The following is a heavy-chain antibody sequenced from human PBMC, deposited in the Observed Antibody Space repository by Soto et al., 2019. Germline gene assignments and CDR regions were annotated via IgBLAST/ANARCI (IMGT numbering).Heavy chain of an antibody. V-gene: IGHV3-66*01. CDR1: GFTVSSNY. D-gene: IGHD6-6*01. Sequence: PGGSLRLSCAASGFTVSSNYMSWVRQAPGKGLEWVSVIYSGGSTYYADSVKGRFTISRDNSKNTLYLQMNSLRAEDTAVYYCARDDSSSSVIFDCWGQGTLVNVSS. CDR3: ARDDSSSSVIFDC. J-gene: IGHJ4*02. CDR2: IYSGGST.